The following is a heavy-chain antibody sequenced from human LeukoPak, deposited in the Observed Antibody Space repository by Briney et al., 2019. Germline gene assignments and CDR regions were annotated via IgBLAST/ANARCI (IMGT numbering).Heavy chain of an antibody. CDR3: ARAWGSGINWFDP. CDR1: GGSISSYY. Sequence: SETLSLTCTVSGGSISSYYWSWIRQPPGKGLEWIGYIYYSGSTNYNPSLKSRVTISVDTSKNQFSLKLSSVTAADTAVYYCARAWGSGINWFDPWGQGTLVTVSP. CDR2: IYYSGST. D-gene: IGHD3-10*01. J-gene: IGHJ5*02. V-gene: IGHV4-59*01.